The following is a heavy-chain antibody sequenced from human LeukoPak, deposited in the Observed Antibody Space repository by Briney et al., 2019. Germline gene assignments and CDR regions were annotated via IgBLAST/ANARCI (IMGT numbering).Heavy chain of an antibody. CDR2: IRYDGSNK. J-gene: IGHJ6*03. CDR3: AKDRGIAARREYYMDV. D-gene: IGHD6-6*01. Sequence: GGSLRLSCAASGFTFSSYGMHWVRQAPGKGLEWVAFIRYDGSNKYYADSVKGRFTISRDNSKNTLYLQMNSLRAEDTAVYYCAKDRGIAARREYYMDVWGKGTTVTVSS. V-gene: IGHV3-30*02. CDR1: GFTFSSYG.